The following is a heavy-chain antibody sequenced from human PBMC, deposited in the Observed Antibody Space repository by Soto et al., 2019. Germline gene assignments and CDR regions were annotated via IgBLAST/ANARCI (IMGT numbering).Heavy chain of an antibody. CDR3: ARVPVVMTAIQGAYFDY. Sequence: PGGSLRLSCAASGFAFSDHYMDWVRQAPGEGLEWVGRSRNKLNSYITEYAASVKGRFTISRDDSKNSLYLQMKSLISADTAVYYCARVPVVMTAIQGAYFDYWGQGTLVTVSS. V-gene: IGHV3-72*01. J-gene: IGHJ4*02. D-gene: IGHD2-21*02. CDR1: GFAFSDHY. CDR2: SRNKLNSYIT.